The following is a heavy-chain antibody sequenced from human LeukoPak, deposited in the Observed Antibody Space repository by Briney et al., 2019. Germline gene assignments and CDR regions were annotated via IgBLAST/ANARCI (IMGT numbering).Heavy chain of an antibody. CDR3: ARTRGGVVTRVRNYYYYYMDV. J-gene: IGHJ6*03. D-gene: IGHD4-23*01. V-gene: IGHV4-38-2*02. CDR2: INHSGST. Sequence: SETLSLTCTVSGYSISRDYYWGWIRQPPGKGLEWIGSINHSGSTNYNPSLKSRVTISVDTSKNQFSLKLSSVTAADTAVYYCARTRGGVVTRVRNYYYYYMDVWGKGTTVTISS. CDR1: GYSISRDYY.